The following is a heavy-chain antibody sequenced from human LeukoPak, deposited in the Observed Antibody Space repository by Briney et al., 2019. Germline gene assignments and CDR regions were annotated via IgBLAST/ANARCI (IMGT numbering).Heavy chain of an antibody. J-gene: IGHJ4*02. CDR2: ISGSGGST. V-gene: IGHV3-23*01. CDR3: ARGKVGSITMIVVAFDY. D-gene: IGHD3-22*01. Sequence: GGSLRLSCAASGFTFSSYGMSWVRQAPGKGLEWVSAISGSGGSTYYADSVKGRFTISRDNSKNTLYLQMNSLRAEDTAVYYCARGKVGSITMIVVAFDYWGQGTLVTVSS. CDR1: GFTFSSYG.